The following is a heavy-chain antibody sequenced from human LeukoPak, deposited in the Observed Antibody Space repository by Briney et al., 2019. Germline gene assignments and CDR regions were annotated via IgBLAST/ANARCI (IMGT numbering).Heavy chain of an antibody. CDR1: GFTFSNYG. Sequence: GRSLRLSCAASGFTFSNYGMHWVRQAPGKGLEWVAFIRYDGSYKYYADSVKGRFTISRDNSKNTLFLQMNSLRAEDTAVYYCAKNIAAADSSGYYYYYMDVWGKGTTVTVSS. CDR2: IRYDGSYK. V-gene: IGHV3-30*02. J-gene: IGHJ6*03. CDR3: AKNIAAADSSGYYYYYMDV. D-gene: IGHD6-13*01.